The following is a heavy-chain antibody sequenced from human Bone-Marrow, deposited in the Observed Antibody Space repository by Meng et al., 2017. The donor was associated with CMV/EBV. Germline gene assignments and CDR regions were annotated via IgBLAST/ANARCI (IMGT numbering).Heavy chain of an antibody. CDR2: ISHSGST. D-gene: IGHD1-26*01. V-gene: IGHV4-34*01. CDR1: GGSFSGYY. J-gene: IGHJ4*02. Sequence: SETLSLTCAVYGGSFSGYYWSWIRQPPGKGLEWIGEISHSGSTNYNPSLKSRVTISVDTSKNQFSLKLSSVTAADTAVYYCARGVVGATDYWGQGTLVTVYS. CDR3: ARGVVGATDY.